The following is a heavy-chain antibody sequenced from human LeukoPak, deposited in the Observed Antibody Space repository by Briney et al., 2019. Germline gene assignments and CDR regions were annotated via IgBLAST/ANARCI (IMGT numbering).Heavy chain of an antibody. CDR3: AKGHGGYVPSNYLDY. CDR1: GFTFGAYA. J-gene: IGHJ4*02. CDR2: ISGSGDRT. V-gene: IGHV3-23*01. Sequence: GGSLRLSCAASGFTFGAYAMSWVRQAPGKGLEWVSSISGSGDRTYYTDSVKGRFTISRDNAKNTLSLQMNSLRAEDTAVYYCAKGHGGYVPSNYLDYWGQGTLVTVSS. D-gene: IGHD5-12*01.